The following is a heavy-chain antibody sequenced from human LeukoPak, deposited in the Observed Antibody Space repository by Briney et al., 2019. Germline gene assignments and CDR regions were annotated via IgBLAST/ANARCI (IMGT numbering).Heavy chain of an antibody. J-gene: IGHJ4*02. CDR2: IKSKTDGGTT. CDR3: TTFYYYGSGSYYNG. V-gene: IGHV3-15*01. D-gene: IGHD3-10*01. Sequence: GGSLRLSCAASGFTFSNAWMSWVRQAPGKGLEWVGRIKSKTDGGTTDYAAPVKGRFTISRDDSKNTLYLQMNSLKTEDTAVYYCTTFYYYGSGSYYNGWGQGTLVTVSS. CDR1: GFTFSNAW.